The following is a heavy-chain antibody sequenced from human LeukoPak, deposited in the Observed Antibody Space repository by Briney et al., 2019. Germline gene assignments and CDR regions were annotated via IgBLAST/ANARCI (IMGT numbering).Heavy chain of an antibody. CDR1: GYRFTSYW. CDR3: ARRARPYYDILHLDY. J-gene: IGHJ4*02. D-gene: IGHD3-9*01. CDR2: IYPGDSDT. Sequence: PGESLKISCKGSGYRFTSYWIGRVRQMPGKGLEWMGIIYPGDSDTRYSPSFQGQVTISADKSISTAYLQWSSLKASDTAMYYCARRARPYYDILHLDYWGQGTLVTVSS. V-gene: IGHV5-51*01.